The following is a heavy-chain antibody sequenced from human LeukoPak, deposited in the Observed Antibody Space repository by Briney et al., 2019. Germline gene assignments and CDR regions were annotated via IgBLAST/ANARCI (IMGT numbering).Heavy chain of an antibody. J-gene: IGHJ4*02. D-gene: IGHD4-17*01. CDR1: GVSFNDYY. CDR3: TRMTTGHDY. Sequence: PSETLSLTCAVPGVSFNDYYWSWLRQTPGKELEWIGEINHSGYTNDTPPLKSRFTLSINPSRKQFSLNLRSVTVADTGIYYCTRMTTGHDYWGQGTLVTVSS. V-gene: IGHV4-34*10. CDR2: INHSGYT.